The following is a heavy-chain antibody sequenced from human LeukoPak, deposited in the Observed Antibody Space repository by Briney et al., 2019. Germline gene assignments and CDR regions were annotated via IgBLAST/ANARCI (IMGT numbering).Heavy chain of an antibody. Sequence: AGGSLRLSCLASGITFSSSSMSWVRQAPGEGLEWVSSISFDSSTIYYADSVKGRFTISRDNAKNSLYLQMNSLRAEDMAVYYCARNSPFDYWGQGTLVTVSS. CDR1: GITFSSSS. D-gene: IGHD4-23*01. CDR2: ISFDSSTI. CDR3: ARNSPFDY. V-gene: IGHV3-21*01. J-gene: IGHJ4*02.